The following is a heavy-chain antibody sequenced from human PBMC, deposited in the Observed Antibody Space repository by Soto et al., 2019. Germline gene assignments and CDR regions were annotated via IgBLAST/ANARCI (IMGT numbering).Heavy chain of an antibody. V-gene: IGHV4-59*08. CDR2: IYYSGST. CDR1: GGSISSYY. J-gene: IGHJ5*02. Sequence: SETLSLTCTVSGGSISSYYWSWIRQPPGKGLEWIGYIYYSGSTNYNPSLKSRVTISVDTSKNQFSLKLSSVTAADTAVYYCARHGRYYGSGSYYTNWFDPWGQGTLVPVAS. CDR3: ARHGRYYGSGSYYTNWFDP. D-gene: IGHD3-10*01.